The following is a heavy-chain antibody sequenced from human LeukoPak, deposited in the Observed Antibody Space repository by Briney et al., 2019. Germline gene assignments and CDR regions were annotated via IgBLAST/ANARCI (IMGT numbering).Heavy chain of an antibody. Sequence: GGSLRLSCAASGVTVSSNYMTWVRQAPGKGLEWVSVIYSGGSTYYADSVKGRFAVSRDNSKNTLYLQMNSLRAEDTAVYYCARGVRMVRDKAFDIWGQGTVVTVSS. V-gene: IGHV3-53*01. CDR1: GVTVSSNY. D-gene: IGHD3-10*01. CDR3: ARGVRMVRDKAFDI. J-gene: IGHJ3*02. CDR2: IYSGGST.